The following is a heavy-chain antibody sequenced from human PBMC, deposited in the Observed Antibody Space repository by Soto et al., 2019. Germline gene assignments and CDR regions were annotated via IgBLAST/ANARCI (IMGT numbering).Heavy chain of an antibody. J-gene: IGHJ5*02. CDR2: INPDNGNT. D-gene: IGHD2-15*01. V-gene: IGHV1-3*01. Sequence: ATKWVNQAPGQRLEWMGWINPDNGNTKSSQKFQDRVIITRDTSASTAYMDLSSLRSEDTAVYYCARGIATGQLDPWGQGTLVTVSS. CDR3: ARGIATGQLDP. CDR1: A.